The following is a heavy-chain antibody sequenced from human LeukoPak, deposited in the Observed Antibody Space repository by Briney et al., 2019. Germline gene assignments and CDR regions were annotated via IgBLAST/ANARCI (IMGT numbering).Heavy chain of an antibody. CDR2: ISSSSSYI. J-gene: IGHJ4*02. CDR3: ARAGPYSSSWTSYFDY. V-gene: IGHV3-21*01. Sequence: GGSLRLSCAASGFTFSSYTMNWVRQAPGKGLEWVSSISSSSSYIYYADSVKGRFTISRDNAKTSLYLQMSSLRAEDTAMYYCARAGPYSSSWTSYFDYWGQGTLVTVSS. D-gene: IGHD6-13*01. CDR1: GFTFSSYT.